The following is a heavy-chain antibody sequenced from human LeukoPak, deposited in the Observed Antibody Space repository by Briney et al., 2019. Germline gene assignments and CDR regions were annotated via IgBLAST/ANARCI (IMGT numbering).Heavy chain of an antibody. CDR3: ARPRDYGDYDAFDI. CDR2: INPNSGGT. Sequence: ASVKVSCKASGYTFTGYYMHWVRQAPGQGLEWMGWINPNSGGTNYAQKFQGRVTMTSDTSISTAYMELSRLRFDDTAVYYCARPRDYGDYDAFDIWGQGTMVTVSS. CDR1: GYTFTGYY. D-gene: IGHD4-17*01. J-gene: IGHJ3*02. V-gene: IGHV1-2*02.